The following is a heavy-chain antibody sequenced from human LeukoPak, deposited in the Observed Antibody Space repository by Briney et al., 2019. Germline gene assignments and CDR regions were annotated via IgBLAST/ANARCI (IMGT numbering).Heavy chain of an antibody. CDR3: ARSVYNWNDVDY. CDR1: GFTFSDYY. J-gene: IGHJ4*02. CDR2: ISSTLITI. V-gene: IGHV3-11*01. D-gene: IGHD1-20*01. Sequence: GGSLRLSCAASGFTFSDYYMSWIRQAPGKGLEWVSYISSTLITIYYADSVKGRFTISRDNAKNSLYLQMNSLRAEDTAVYYCARSVYNWNDVDYWSQGTLVTVSS.